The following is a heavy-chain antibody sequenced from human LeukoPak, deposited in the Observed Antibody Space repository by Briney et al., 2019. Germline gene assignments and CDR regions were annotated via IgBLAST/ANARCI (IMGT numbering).Heavy chain of an antibody. V-gene: IGHV4-39*07. CDR3: ARRRYSSTPGNFDY. CDR2: IYYSVST. CDR1: GGSISSSSFY. D-gene: IGHD1-14*01. Sequence: MASETLSLTCTVSGGSISSSSFYWGWIRQPPGKGLEWIGIIYYSVSTYYNPSLKSRVTISVDTSKNQFSLNLSSVTAADTAVYYCARRRYSSTPGNFDYWGQGTLVTVSS. J-gene: IGHJ4*02.